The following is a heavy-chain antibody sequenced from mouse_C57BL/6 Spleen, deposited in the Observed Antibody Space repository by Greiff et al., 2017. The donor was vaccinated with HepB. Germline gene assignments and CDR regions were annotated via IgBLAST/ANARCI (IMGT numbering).Heavy chain of an antibody. J-gene: IGHJ4*01. CDR1: GFSLTSYG. D-gene: IGHD2-1*01. V-gene: IGHV2-3*01. CDR2: IWGDGST. Sequence: VQLQQSGPGLVAPSQRLSITCTVSGFSLTSYGVSWVRQPPGKGLEWLGVIWGDGSTNYHSALISRLSISKDNSKSQVFLKLNSLQTDDTATYYCAAYGNYVEDYAMDYWGQGTSVTVSS. CDR3: AAYGNYVEDYAMDY.